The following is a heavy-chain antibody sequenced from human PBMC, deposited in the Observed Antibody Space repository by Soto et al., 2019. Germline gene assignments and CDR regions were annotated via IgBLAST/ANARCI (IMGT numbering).Heavy chain of an antibody. Sequence: ASVKVSCKASGYTFTGYYMHWVRQAPGQGLEWMGWINPNSGGTNYAQKFQGWVTMTRDTSISTAYMELSRLRSDDTAVYYCARAGKTGSMLRYSRYYFDYWCQGTLVTVSS. D-gene: IGHD3-9*01. CDR1: GYTFTGYY. J-gene: IGHJ4*02. CDR2: INPNSGGT. CDR3: ARAGKTGSMLRYSRYYFDY. V-gene: IGHV1-2*04.